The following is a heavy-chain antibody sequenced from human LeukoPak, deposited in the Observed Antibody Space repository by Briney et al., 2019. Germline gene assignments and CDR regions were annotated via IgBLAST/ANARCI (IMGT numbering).Heavy chain of an antibody. V-gene: IGHV1-8*02. CDR2: MNPNSGNT. CDR1: GYTFTAYY. Sequence: ASVKVSCKASGYTFTAYYMHWVRQATGQGLEWMGWMNPNSGNTGYAQKFQGRVTMTRDSSRSTAYMELSSLRSEDTAVYYCAREKILTGQGDSFDIWGQGTMVTVSS. CDR3: AREKILTGQGDSFDI. D-gene: IGHD3-9*01. J-gene: IGHJ3*02.